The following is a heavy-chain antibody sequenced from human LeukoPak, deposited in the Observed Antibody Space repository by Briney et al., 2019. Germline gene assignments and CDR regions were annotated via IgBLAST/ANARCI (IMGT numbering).Heavy chain of an antibody. Sequence: GESLKIYCKGSGYTFTIYWIGWVRQVPGKGLGWMGIIYPGDSDTRYSPSFQGQVTISADKSISTAYLQWSSLKASDTAMYYCARGSRIAAADYWGQGTLVTVSS. D-gene: IGHD6-13*01. CDR2: IYPGDSDT. V-gene: IGHV5-51*01. CDR1: GYTFTIYW. CDR3: ARGSRIAAADY. J-gene: IGHJ4*02.